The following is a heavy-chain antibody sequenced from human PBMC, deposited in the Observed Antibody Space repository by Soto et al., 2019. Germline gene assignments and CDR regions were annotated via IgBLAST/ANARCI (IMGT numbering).Heavy chain of an antibody. CDR3: ARDKDRAQLGGNYYCIMGL. CDR2: IMPIFRTA. V-gene: IGHV1-69*12. CDR1: GGTFSTSA. D-gene: IGHD3-3*02. J-gene: IGHJ6*02. Sequence: QVQVVQSGAEVKKPGSSVKVSCKTSGGTFSTSAISWVRQAPGQVLEWMGGIMPIFRTADYAQKFQGRVTITEDESASTAYLELRSLTSAATAVYYCARDKDRAQLGGNYYCIMGLGGQGTTVTVTS.